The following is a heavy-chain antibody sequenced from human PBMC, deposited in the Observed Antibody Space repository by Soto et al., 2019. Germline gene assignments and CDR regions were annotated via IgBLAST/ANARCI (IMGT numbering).Heavy chain of an antibody. J-gene: IGHJ6*03. V-gene: IGHV1-8*01. D-gene: IGHD3-10*01. CDR1: GYTFTSYD. Sequence: GASVKVSCKASGYTFTSYDINWLRQATGRGLEWMGWMNPNSGNTGYAQKFQGRVTMTRNTSISTAYMELSSPRSEDTAVYYCARGLDYRGSGSYLYYYYYMDVWGKGTTVTVSS. CDR2: MNPNSGNT. CDR3: ARGLDYRGSGSYLYYYYYMDV.